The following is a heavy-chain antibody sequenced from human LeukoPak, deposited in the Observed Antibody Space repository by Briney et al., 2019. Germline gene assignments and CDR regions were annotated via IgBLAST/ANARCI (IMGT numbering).Heavy chain of an antibody. D-gene: IGHD2-2*03. J-gene: IGHJ4*02. CDR1: GYSFSGYY. CDR2: INPNSGGT. Sequence: ASVKVSCKASGYSFSGYYIHWVRQAPGQGLEWMGWINPNSGGTNYAQKFQGRVTMTRDTSISTAYMELSRLRSDDTAVYYCARGNGYCSSTSCSHFEYWGQGTLVTVSS. CDR3: ARGNGYCSSTSCSHFEY. V-gene: IGHV1-2*02.